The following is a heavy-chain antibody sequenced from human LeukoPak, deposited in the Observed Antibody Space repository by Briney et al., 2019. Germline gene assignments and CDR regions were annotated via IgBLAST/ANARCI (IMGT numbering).Heavy chain of an antibody. V-gene: IGHV1-69*01. CDR1: GGTFSSYA. CDR3: ARVDYDTVAYYFDY. J-gene: IGHJ4*02. Sequence: GASVKVSCRTSGGTFSSYAISWVRQAPGQGLEWMGGIIPIFGTANYAQKFQGRVTITADESTSTAYVELSSLRSEDTAVYYCARVDYDTVAYYFDYWGQGTLVTVSS. CDR2: IIPIFGTA. D-gene: IGHD3-16*01.